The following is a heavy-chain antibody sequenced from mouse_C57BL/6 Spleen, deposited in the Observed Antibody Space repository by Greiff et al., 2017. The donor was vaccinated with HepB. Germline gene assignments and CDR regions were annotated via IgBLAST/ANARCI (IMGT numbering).Heavy chain of an antibody. CDR2: ISDGGSYT. CDR1: GFTFSSYA. CDR3: ARGGMIRYYFDY. J-gene: IGHJ2*01. D-gene: IGHD2-4*01. Sequence: EVKLVESGGGLVKPGGSLKLSCAASGFTFSSYAMSWVRQTPEKRLEWVATISDGGSYTDYPDNVKGRFTISSDNAKNNLYLQRSHLKSEDTAMYYCARGGMIRYYFDYWGQGTTLTVSS. V-gene: IGHV5-4*03.